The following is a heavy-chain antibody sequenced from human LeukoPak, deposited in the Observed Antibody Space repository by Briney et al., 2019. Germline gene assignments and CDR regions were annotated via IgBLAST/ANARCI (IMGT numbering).Heavy chain of an antibody. V-gene: IGHV1-69*13. CDR1: GDTFSSYA. D-gene: IGHD2-2*01. J-gene: IGHJ5*02. Sequence: SVKVSCKASGDTFSSYAISWVRQAPGQGLEWMGGIIPIFGTANYAQKFQGRVTITADESTSTAYMELSSLRSEDTAVYYCARRTRSTSCYWFDPWGQGTLVTVSS. CDR2: IIPIFGTA. CDR3: ARRTRSTSCYWFDP.